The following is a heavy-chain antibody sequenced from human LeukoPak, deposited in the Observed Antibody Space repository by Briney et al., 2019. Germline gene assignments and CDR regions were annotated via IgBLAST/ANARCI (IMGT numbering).Heavy chain of an antibody. V-gene: IGHV4-4*02. Sequence: SGTLSLTCAVSGGSISSSDWWTWVRQPPGEGLEWIGVINHSGSTNYNPSLKSRVTISVDKSKNQFSLGLTSVTAADTAVYYCARVRCSGGSCFYFDYWGQGALVTVSS. CDR3: ARVRCSGGSCFYFDY. CDR2: INHSGST. D-gene: IGHD2-15*01. CDR1: GGSISSSDW. J-gene: IGHJ4*02.